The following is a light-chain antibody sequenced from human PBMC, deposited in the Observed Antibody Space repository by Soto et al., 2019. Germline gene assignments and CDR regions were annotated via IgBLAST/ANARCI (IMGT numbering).Light chain of an antibody. CDR1: QTISSW. V-gene: IGKV1-5*03. Sequence: DIQMTQSPSTLSGSVGDRRTITSRASQTISSWLAWYQQKPGKAPKLLIYKASTLKSGVPTRFSGSGSVTEFTLTVCSLEPGYFATYYCQLTFYDPLTFGGGTKVDIK. CDR3: QLTFYDPLT. CDR2: KAS. J-gene: IGKJ4*01.